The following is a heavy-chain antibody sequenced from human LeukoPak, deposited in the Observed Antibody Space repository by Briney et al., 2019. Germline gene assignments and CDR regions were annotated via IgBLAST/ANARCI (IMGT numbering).Heavy chain of an antibody. J-gene: IGHJ4*02. CDR1: GVSFSGYY. CDR2: INHSGST. CDR3: ARGDYGDSFDY. V-gene: IGHV4-34*01. D-gene: IGHD4-17*01. Sequence: PSETLSLTCAVYGVSFSGYYWSWIRQPPGKGLEWIGEINHSGSTNYNPSLKSRVTISVDTSKNQFSLKLSSVTAADTAVYYCARGDYGDSFDYWGQGTLVTVSS.